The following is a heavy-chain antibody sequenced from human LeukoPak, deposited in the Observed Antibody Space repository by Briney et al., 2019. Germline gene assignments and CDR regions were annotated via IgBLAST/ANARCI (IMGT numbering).Heavy chain of an antibody. V-gene: IGHV1-69*06. CDR3: AKQGAARQDYYMDV. D-gene: IGHD5-18*01. CDR1: GGSFSSYA. Sequence: SVKVSCKASGGSFSSYAISWVRQAPGQGLEWMGRIIPIFGTANYAQKFQGRVTITADIVSSTAYMEVNSLTSDDTAVYFCAKQGAARQDYYMDVWGNGTTVTVSS. CDR2: IIPIFGTA. J-gene: IGHJ6*03.